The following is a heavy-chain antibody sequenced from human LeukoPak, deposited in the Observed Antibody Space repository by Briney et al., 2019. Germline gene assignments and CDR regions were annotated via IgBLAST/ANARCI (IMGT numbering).Heavy chain of an antibody. CDR3: ARLIAAAAAFDY. D-gene: IGHD6-13*01. CDR1: GFIFSDYY. V-gene: IGHV3-11*04. J-gene: IGHJ4*02. CDR2: ISSSGGTI. Sequence: GGSLRLSCAASGFIFSDYYMSWIRQAPGKGLEWVSYISSSGGTIYYADSVKGRFTISRDNAKNSLYLQMNSLRAEDTAVYYCARLIAAAAAFDYWGQGTLVTVSS.